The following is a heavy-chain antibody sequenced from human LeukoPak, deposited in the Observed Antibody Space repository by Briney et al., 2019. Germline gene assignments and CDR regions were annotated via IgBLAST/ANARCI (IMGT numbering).Heavy chain of an antibody. Sequence: PSETLSLTCTVSGGSISSGSYYRSWIRQPAGKGLEWIGRIYTSGSTNYNPSLKSRVTISVDTSKNQFSLKLSSVTAADMAVYYCARMMTFFDPWGQGTLVTVSS. J-gene: IGHJ5*02. CDR1: GGSISSGSYY. CDR3: ARMMTFFDP. V-gene: IGHV4-61*02. D-gene: IGHD3-16*01. CDR2: IYTSGST.